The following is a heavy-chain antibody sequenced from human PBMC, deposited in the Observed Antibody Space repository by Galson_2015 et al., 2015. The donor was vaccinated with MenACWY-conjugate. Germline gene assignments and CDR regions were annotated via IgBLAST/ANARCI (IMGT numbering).Heavy chain of an antibody. D-gene: IGHD2-2*01. V-gene: IGHV4-61*01. CDR2: IHISGYT. CDR1: GGSVSRGHYY. CDR3: ARLPQGYCSSTNCFGWFDP. Sequence: ETLCLTCTVSGGSVSRGHYYWSWIRQPPGKDLEWIVYIHISGYTKYTPSLRSRVTISLDTSKNQFSLMLSSVTAADTAVYYCARLPQGYCSSTNCFGWFDPWGQGTLVTVSS. J-gene: IGHJ5*02.